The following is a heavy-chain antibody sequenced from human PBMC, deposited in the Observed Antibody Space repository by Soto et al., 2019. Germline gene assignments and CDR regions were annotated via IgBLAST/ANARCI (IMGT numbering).Heavy chain of an antibody. V-gene: IGHV3-13*01. Sequence: EVQLVESGGGLVQPGGSLRLSCAASGFTFSSYDMHWVRQATGKGLEWVSAIGTAGDTYYPGSVKGRFTISRENPKNSLYLQMNSLRAEDTAVYYCARDYYGGAFDIWGQGTMVTVSS. CDR3: ARDYYGGAFDI. CDR1: GFTFSSYD. J-gene: IGHJ3*02. CDR2: IGTAGDT. D-gene: IGHD3-22*01.